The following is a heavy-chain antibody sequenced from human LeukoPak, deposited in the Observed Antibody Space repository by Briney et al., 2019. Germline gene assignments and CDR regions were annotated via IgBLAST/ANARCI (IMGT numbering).Heavy chain of an antibody. J-gene: IGHJ4*02. CDR3: AKVMGPHYFDTSGSSRAFDF. D-gene: IGHD3-22*01. CDR2: ISGSGGST. Sequence: GSLRLSFAASGFTFANSAMSWVRQAPGKGLECVSAISGSGGSTYYADSVKGRFTISRDNFSNTLYLQMVSLRAEDTAVYYCAKVMGPHYFDTSGSSRAFDFWGQGTLVTVSS. V-gene: IGHV3-23*01. CDR1: GFTFANSA.